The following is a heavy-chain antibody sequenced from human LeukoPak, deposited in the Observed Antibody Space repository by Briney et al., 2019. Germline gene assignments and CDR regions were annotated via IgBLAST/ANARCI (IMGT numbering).Heavy chain of an antibody. CDR2: ISYDGSNK. J-gene: IGHJ6*02. Sequence: PGRSLRLSCAASGFTFSSYAMHWVRQAPGKGLEWVAVISYDGSNKYYADSVKGRFTISRDNSKNTLYLQMSSLRAEDTAVYYCARERYGMDVWGQGTTVTVSS. CDR3: ARERYGMDV. V-gene: IGHV3-30-3*01. CDR1: GFTFSSYA.